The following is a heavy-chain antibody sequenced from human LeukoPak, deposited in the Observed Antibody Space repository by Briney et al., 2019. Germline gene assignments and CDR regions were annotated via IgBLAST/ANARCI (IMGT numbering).Heavy chain of an antibody. J-gene: IGHJ4*02. CDR1: GFTFSTYT. CDR3: AREAYGDYGDYDY. Sequence: PGGSLRLSCAASGFTFSTYTMSWVRQAPGKGLEWVSAVNGGGNTWYAGSVKGRFTISRDNAQNSVYLQMNSLRAEDTAVYYCAREAYGDYGDYDYWGQGTLVTVSS. D-gene: IGHD4-17*01. CDR2: VNGGGNT. V-gene: IGHV3-23*01.